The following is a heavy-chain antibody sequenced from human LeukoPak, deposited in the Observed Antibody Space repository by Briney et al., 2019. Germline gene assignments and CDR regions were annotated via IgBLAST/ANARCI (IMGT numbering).Heavy chain of an antibody. V-gene: IGHV3-48*02. D-gene: IGHD3-22*01. J-gene: IGHJ4*02. CDR1: GFTFSSYS. CDR2: ISSSSSTI. Sequence: GGSLRLSCAVSGFTFSSYSMNWVRQAPGKGLEWVSYISSSSSTIYYADSVKGRFTISRDNAKNSLYLQMNSLRDEDTAVYYCARDLLGGDGSGHDYWGQGTLVTVSS. CDR3: ARDLLGGDGSGHDY.